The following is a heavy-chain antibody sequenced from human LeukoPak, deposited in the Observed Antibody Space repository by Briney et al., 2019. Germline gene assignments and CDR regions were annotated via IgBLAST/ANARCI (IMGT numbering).Heavy chain of an antibody. CDR3: ARIIMITFGGVWDYYYGMDV. J-gene: IGHJ6*02. CDR2: IIPILGIA. D-gene: IGHD3-16*01. CDR1: GGTFSSYA. V-gene: IGHV1-69*04. Sequence: GASVKVSCKASGGTFSSYAISWVRQAPRQGLEWMGRIIPILGIANYAQKFQGRVTITADKSTSTAYMELSSLRSEGTAVYYCARIIMITFGGVWDYYYGMDVWGQGTTVTVSS.